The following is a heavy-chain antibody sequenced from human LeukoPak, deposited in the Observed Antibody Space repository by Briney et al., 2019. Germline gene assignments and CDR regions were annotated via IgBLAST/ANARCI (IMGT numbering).Heavy chain of an antibody. CDR3: ARGSKMLGYNWFDP. CDR1: GGSFSGYY. CDR2: INHSGST. Sequence: SETLSLTCAVYGGSFSGYYWSWIRQPPGKGLEWIGEINHSGSTNYNPSLKSRVTISVDTSKNQFSLKLCSVTAADTAVYYCARGSKMLGYNWFDPWGQGTLVTVSS. V-gene: IGHV4-34*01. D-gene: IGHD1-26*01. J-gene: IGHJ5*02.